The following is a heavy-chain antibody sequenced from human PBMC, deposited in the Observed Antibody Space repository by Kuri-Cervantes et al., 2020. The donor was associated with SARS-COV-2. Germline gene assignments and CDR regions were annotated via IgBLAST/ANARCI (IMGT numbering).Heavy chain of an antibody. V-gene: IGHV1-18*01. CDR2: ISAYNGNT. J-gene: IGHJ3*02. D-gene: IGHD3-16*02. CDR1: GGTLNTYS. CDR3: ARDHPVHHESYDYVWGSYRGGVFEI. Sequence: ASVKVSCKASGGTLNTYSFSWVRQAPGQGLEWMGWISAYNGNTNYAQKLQGRVTMTTDTSTTTAYMELRSLRSDDTAVYYCARDHPVHHESYDYVWGSYRGGVFEIWGQGTMVTVSS.